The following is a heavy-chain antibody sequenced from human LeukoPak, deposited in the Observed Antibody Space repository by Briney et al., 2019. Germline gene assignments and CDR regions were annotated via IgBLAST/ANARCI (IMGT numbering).Heavy chain of an antibody. CDR2: IYYSGGT. CDR3: ARGSTRADDY. D-gene: IGHD2/OR15-2a*01. J-gene: IGHJ4*02. V-gene: IGHV4-59*01. CDR1: GGSINSYY. Sequence: SETLSLTCTVSGGSINSYYWYWLRQPPGKGLEWVGYIYYSGGTNYNPSLKSRVAISIDTSKNQFSLKLSSVTAADTAVYYCARGSTRADDYWGQGTLVTVSS.